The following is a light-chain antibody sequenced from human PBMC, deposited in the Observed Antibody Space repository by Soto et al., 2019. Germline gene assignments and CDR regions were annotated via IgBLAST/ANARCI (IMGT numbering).Light chain of an antibody. V-gene: IGKV2-28*01. CDR2: LGS. CDR3: MQALQFPWT. J-gene: IGKJ1*01. CDR1: QSLLHSNGYNY. Sequence: DIVMTQSPLSLPVTPGEPASISCRSSQSLLHSNGYNYLDWYLQKPGQSPQLLIYLGSNRASGVPDRFSGSGSGTDFTLKISRVEAEDVGVYYCMQALQFPWTFGQGTKVEIK.